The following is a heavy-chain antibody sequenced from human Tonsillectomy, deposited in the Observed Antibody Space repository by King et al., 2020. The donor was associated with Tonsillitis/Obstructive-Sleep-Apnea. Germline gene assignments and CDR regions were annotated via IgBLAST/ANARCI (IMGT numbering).Heavy chain of an antibody. D-gene: IGHD2-2*02. CDR1: GYTFSNYY. V-gene: IGHV1-46*01. CDR3: ARDHCSSTSCYTATLSGFDI. J-gene: IGHJ3*02. CDR2: INPSGGST. Sequence: VQLVESGAEVKKPGASVRLSCKASGYTFSNYYIHWVRQAPGQGLEWMGIINPSGGSTSYALRFQGRVTMTRDTSTSTVYMELSSLRSEDTAVYYCARDHCSSTSCYTATLSGFDIWGQATMVTVSS.